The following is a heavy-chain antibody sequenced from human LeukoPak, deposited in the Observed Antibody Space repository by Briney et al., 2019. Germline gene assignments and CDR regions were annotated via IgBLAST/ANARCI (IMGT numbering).Heavy chain of an antibody. CDR1: GFSFSSYP. CDR3: AKDPLSGGLDV. J-gene: IGHJ6*02. CDR2: IDHSGDNT. V-gene: IGHV3-23*01. D-gene: IGHD3-10*01. Sequence: GGSLRLSCAASGFSFSSYPXSXXRQARGKGLEWVSNIDHSGDNTYYAVSVKGRFTISRDNSKNTLILQMKSLRVEDTALYYCAKDPLSGGLDVWGQGTSVTVSS.